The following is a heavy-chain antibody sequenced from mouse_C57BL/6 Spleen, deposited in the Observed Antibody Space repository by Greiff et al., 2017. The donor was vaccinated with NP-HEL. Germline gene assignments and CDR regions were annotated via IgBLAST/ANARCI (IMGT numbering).Heavy chain of an antibody. D-gene: IGHD1-1*01. CDR3: ARAFTTVVARDWYFDV. Sequence: EVELQESGPGLVKPSQSLSLTCSVTGYSITSGYYWNWIRQFPGNKLEWMGYISYDGSNNYNPSLKNRISITRDTSKNQFFLKLNSVTTEDTATYYCARAFTTVVARDWYFDVWGTGTTVTVSS. CDR2: ISYDGSN. CDR1: GYSITSGYY. J-gene: IGHJ1*03. V-gene: IGHV3-6*01.